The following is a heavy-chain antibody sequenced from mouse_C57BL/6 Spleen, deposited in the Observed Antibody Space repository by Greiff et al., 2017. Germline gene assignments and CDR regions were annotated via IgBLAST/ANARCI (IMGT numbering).Heavy chain of an antibody. CDR2: IDPETGGT. V-gene: IGHV1-15*01. CDR3: TRDGYDDAMDD. J-gene: IGHJ4*01. Sequence: QVQLQQSGAELVRPGASVTLSCKASGYTFTDYEMHWVKQTPVHGLEWIGAIDPETGGTAYNQKFKGKAILTADKSSSTAYMELRSLTSEDSAVYYCTRDGYDDAMDDWGQGISFTGSS. CDR1: GYTFTDYE. D-gene: IGHD2-2*01.